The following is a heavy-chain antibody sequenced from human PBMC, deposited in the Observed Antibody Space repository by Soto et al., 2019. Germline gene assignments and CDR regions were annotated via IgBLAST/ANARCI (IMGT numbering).Heavy chain of an antibody. CDR2: ISSSGSTI. J-gene: IGHJ4*02. D-gene: IGHD4-17*01. CDR3: ASGVTTANYYFDY. V-gene: IGHV3-11*01. Sequence: PGGSLRLSCAASGFTFSDYYMSWIRQAPGKGLEWVSYISSSGSTIYYADSVKGRFTISRDNAKNSLYLQMNSLRAEDTAVYYCASGVTTANYYFDYWGQGTLVTVSS. CDR1: GFTFSDYY.